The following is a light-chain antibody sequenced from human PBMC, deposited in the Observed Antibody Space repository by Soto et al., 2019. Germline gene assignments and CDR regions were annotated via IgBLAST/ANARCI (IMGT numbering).Light chain of an antibody. CDR1: QSVSSSY. CDR2: GAS. CDR3: QQYHNWPPT. V-gene: IGKV3-15*01. J-gene: IGKJ1*01. Sequence: EIVMPPSPATLSVSPGARATLSCRSSQSVSSSYLAWYPQKPGRAPRLLIHGASTRATGIPARFSGSGSGTEFTLTIRSLQSEELAVYVGQQYHNWPPTVGQGTKVDIK.